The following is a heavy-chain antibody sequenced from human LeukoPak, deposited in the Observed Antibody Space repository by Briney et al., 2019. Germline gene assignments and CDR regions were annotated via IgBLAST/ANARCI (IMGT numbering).Heavy chain of an antibody. D-gene: IGHD4-17*01. Sequence: PGRSLRLSCAASGFTFSSYGMHWVRQAPGKGLEWVALIWYDGSIKYYEDSVKGRFTISRDNSKNTLYLQMNSLRAEDTAVYYCARDQADGDYYFDYWGQGTLVTASS. J-gene: IGHJ4*02. CDR2: IWYDGSIK. CDR3: ARDQADGDYYFDY. CDR1: GFTFSSYG. V-gene: IGHV3-33*01.